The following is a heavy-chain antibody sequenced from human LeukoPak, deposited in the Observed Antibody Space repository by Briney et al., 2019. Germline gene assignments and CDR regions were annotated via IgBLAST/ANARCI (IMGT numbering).Heavy chain of an antibody. V-gene: IGHV3-23*01. CDR3: AKYPRGSYPDY. D-gene: IGHD1-26*01. J-gene: IGHJ4*02. CDR2: ISGSGGTA. CDR1: GFTFSSYT. Sequence: GGSLRLSCAASGFTFSSYTMAWVRQAPGKGLEWVSRISGSGGTAYYVDSVKGRFTISRDNPKNMLYLQMNSLRAEDTAVYYCAKYPRGSYPDYWGQGTLVTVSS.